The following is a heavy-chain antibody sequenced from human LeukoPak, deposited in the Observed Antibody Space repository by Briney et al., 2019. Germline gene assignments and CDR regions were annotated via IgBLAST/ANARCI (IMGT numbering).Heavy chain of an antibody. CDR1: GFTFSSYA. CDR2: ISGSGGST. J-gene: IGHJ3*02. V-gene: IGHV3-23*01. CDR3: AKTMGWLNAFDI. Sequence: GGSLRLSSAASGFTFSSYAMSWVCQAPGKGRKWGSAISGSGGSTYYADSVKGRFTISRDNSKNTLYLQMNSLRAEDTAFYYCAKTMGWLNAFDIWGQGTMVTVSS. D-gene: IGHD3/OR15-3a*01.